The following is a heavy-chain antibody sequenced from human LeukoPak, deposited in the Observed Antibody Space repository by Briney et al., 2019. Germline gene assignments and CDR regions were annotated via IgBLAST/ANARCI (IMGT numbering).Heavy chain of an antibody. D-gene: IGHD4-11*01. Sequence: SQTLSLTCVISGDSASSNSASWNWIRQSPSRGLEWLAMTYYKSKWYNDYAVSVKSRITITPDTSKKQFSLQLNSVTPEDTAVYYSARGMRGHSNFPYFDYWGQGSRVTVPS. CDR3: ARGMRGHSNFPYFDY. V-gene: IGHV6-1*01. CDR2: TYYKSKWYN. J-gene: IGHJ4*02. CDR1: GDSASSNSAS.